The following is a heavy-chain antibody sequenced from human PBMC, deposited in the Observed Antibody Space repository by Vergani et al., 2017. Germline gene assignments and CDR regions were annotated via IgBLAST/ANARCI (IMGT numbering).Heavy chain of an antibody. D-gene: IGHD3-16*01. V-gene: IGHV4-39*01. CDR3: ARHDRKTYTATMGWYDY. CDR2: MFYSGTT. CDR1: DGSINSRSYY. Sequence: QLLLQDSGPGQVKPSETLSLTCGVSDGSINSRSYYWAWIRQPPGKGLEWIGMMFYSGTTYYNPSLKSRVTIFLDTSKSQFSLKLSSVTAADTALYFCARHDRKTYTATMGWYDYWGQGILVTVSS. J-gene: IGHJ4*02.